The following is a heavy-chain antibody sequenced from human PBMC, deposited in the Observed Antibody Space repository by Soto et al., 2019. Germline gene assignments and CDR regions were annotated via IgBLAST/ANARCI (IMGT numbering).Heavy chain of an antibody. CDR2: ISGSIGST. CDR3: AKYYDSSGYHSFFDY. Sequence: PXVSLRLSFAASGFTFSSDSMSWVRQAPGKGLEWVAAISGSIGSTYYDDSVKGRVTISRDNSKNTLYLQINSLRAEDTAAYYCAKYYDSSGYHSFFDYWGQGTLVTVSS. D-gene: IGHD3-22*01. J-gene: IGHJ4*02. V-gene: IGHV3-23*01. CDR1: GFTFSSDS.